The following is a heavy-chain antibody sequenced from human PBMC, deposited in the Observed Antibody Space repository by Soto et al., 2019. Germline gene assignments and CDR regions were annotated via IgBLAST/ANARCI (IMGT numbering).Heavy chain of an antibody. CDR1: GGTFSSYA. D-gene: IGHD1-7*01. CDR3: ARVRGLNAANWNYVWYYYGMDV. J-gene: IGHJ6*02. CDR2: IIPIFGTA. Sequence: QVQLVQSGAEVKKPGSSVKVSCKASGGTFSSYAISWVRQAPGQGLEWMGGIIPIFGTANYAQKFQGRVTITADESTRTAYMELSSLRSEDTAVYYCARVRGLNAANWNYVWYYYGMDVWGQGTTVTVSS. V-gene: IGHV1-69*01.